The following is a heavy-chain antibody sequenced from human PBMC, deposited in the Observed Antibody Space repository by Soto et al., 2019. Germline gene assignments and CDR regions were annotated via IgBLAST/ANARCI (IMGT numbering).Heavy chain of an antibody. J-gene: IGHJ4*02. CDR3: VSDRGYGHASVPYS. CDR1: GFAFSSYG. Sequence: QAQLVESGGGVVQPGRSLRLSCAASGFAFSSYGMHWVRQAPGTGLEWVAVISYDGSLQHYADSVKGRFTISRDNSKNMGFRQMSRLRAEDTAVYYCVSDRGYGHASVPYSWGQGTLVSVSS. CDR2: ISYDGSLQ. D-gene: IGHD5-18*01. V-gene: IGHV3-30*03.